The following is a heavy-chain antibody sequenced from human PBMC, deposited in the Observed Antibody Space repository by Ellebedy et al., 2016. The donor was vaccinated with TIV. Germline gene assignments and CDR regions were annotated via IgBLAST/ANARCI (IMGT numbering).Heavy chain of an antibody. CDR1: GFAFDAYA. D-gene: IGHD4-11*01. J-gene: IGHJ4*02. CDR3: ALLSGRAVTTYGY. V-gene: IGHV3-9*01. Sequence: PGGSLRLSCAASGFAFDAYAMHWVRQAPGKGLEWVSGISWNSGDIAYADSVKGRLTIFSYNAKNSLYLRMNSLRPEDKAFYYCALLSGRAVTTYGYWGQGTLFTVSS. CDR2: ISWNSGDI.